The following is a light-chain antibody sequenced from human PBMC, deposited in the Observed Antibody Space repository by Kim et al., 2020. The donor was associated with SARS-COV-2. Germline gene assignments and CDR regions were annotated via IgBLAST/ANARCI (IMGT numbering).Light chain of an antibody. J-gene: IGKJ2*01. CDR3: MQATRWPYT. CDR2: KIS. V-gene: IGKV2-30*02. CDR1: QSLVHSDGNTY. Sequence: DVVMTQSPLSLPVTLGQPASISCRSSQSLVHSDGNTYLNWFQQRPGQSPRRLIYKISNRDSGVPDRFSGSGSGTDFTLKISRVEAEDVGLYYCMQATRWPYTFGQGTKLEI.